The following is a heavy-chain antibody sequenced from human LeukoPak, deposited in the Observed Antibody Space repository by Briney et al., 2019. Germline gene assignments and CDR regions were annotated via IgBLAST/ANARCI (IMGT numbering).Heavy chain of an antibody. J-gene: IGHJ4*02. D-gene: IGHD3-3*01. CDR2: IKSKTDGGTT. Sequence: GGSLRLSCAASGFTFSSYAMSWVRQAPGKGLEWVGRIKSKTDGGTTDYAAPVKGRFTISRDDSKSTLYLQMNSLKTEDTAVYYCTTDGRFLEWLWGDTKVDYRGQGTLVTVSS. CDR1: GFTFSSYA. CDR3: TTDGRFLEWLWGDTKVDY. V-gene: IGHV3-15*01.